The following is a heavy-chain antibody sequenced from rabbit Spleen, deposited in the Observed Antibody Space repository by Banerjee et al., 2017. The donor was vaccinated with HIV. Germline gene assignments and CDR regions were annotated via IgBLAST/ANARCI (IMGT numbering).Heavy chain of an antibody. V-gene: IGHV1S45*01. CDR3: ARAGEGGDGYLNL. D-gene: IGHD5-1*01. J-gene: IGHJ4*01. CDR1: GFSFSSSYW. Sequence: QEQLVESGGGLVQPEGSLTLTCTVSGFSFSSSYWICWVRQAPGKGLEWIACIYAGSSGNTYYASWAKGRFTISKSSSTTVTLQMTSLTAADTATYFCARAGEGGDGYLNLWGQGTLVTVS. CDR2: IYAGSSGNT.